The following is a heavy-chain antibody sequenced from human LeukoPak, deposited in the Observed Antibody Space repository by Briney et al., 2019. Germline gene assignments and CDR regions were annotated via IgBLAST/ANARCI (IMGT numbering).Heavy chain of an antibody. J-gene: IGHJ5*02. V-gene: IGHV4-4*07. CDR1: GGSISSYY. D-gene: IGHD4-17*01. Sequence: PSETLSLTCTVSGGSISSYYWSWIRQPAGKGLEWIGRIYTSGSTNYNPSLKSRVTMSVDTSKNQFSLKLSSVTAADTAVYYCARDPSHGDYLAPIQYNWFDPWGQGTLVTVSS. CDR2: IYTSGST. CDR3: ARDPSHGDYLAPIQYNWFDP.